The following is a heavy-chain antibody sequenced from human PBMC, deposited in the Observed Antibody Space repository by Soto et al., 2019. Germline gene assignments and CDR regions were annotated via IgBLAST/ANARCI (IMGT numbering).Heavy chain of an antibody. V-gene: IGHV1-24*01. CDR1: GYTLTELS. D-gene: IGHD3-22*01. J-gene: IGHJ4*02. CDR2: FDPEDGET. CDR3: ATYYYDSSGFQNY. Sequence: ASVKVSCKVCGYTLTELSMHWVRQAPGKGLEWMGGFDPEDGETIYAQKFQGRVTMTEDTSTDTAYMELSSLRSEDTAVYYCATYYYDSSGFQNYWGQGTLVTVSS.